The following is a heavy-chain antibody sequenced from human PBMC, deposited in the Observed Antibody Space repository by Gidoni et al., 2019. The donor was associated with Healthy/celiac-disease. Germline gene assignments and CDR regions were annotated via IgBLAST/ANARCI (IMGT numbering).Heavy chain of an antibody. CDR2: INPSGGST. Sequence: WIGIINPSGGSTSYAQKFQGRVTMTRDTSTSTVYMELSSLRSEDTAVYYCAREGLVSRYCSSTSCSNWFDPWGQGTLVTVSS. V-gene: IGHV1-46*01. CDR3: AREGLVSRYCSSTSCSNWFDP. D-gene: IGHD2-2*01. J-gene: IGHJ5*02.